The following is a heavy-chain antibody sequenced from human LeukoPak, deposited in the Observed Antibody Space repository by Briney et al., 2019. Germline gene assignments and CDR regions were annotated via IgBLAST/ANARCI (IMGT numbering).Heavy chain of an antibody. Sequence: SQTLSLTCTVSGGSISSGGYYWSWIRQHPGKGLEWIGYIYYSGSTYYNPSLKSRVTISVDTSKNQFSLKLSSVTAADTAVYYCARAYYDFWSGYPIDYWGQGTLVTVSS. D-gene: IGHD3-3*01. CDR3: ARAYYDFWSGYPIDY. J-gene: IGHJ4*02. CDR1: GGSISSGGYY. V-gene: IGHV4-31*03. CDR2: IYYSGST.